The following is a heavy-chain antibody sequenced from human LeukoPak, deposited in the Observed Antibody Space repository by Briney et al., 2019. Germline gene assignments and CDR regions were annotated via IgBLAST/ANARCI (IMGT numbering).Heavy chain of an antibody. CDR3: ATSGIGQYYFDF. D-gene: IGHD6-13*01. Sequence: GGSLRLSCAASGFSLSNYWMHWFRQVPGKGLMWVSRVPNDGTSTGYADSVKGRFTISRDDATNTLFLQMNSLRVEDTAVYYCATSGIGQYYFDFWGQGALVTVSS. V-gene: IGHV3-74*01. J-gene: IGHJ4*02. CDR2: VPNDGTST. CDR1: GFSLSNYW.